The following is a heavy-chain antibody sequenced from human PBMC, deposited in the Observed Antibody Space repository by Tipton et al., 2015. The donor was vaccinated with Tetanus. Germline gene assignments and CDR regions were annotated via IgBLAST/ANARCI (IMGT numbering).Heavy chain of an antibody. J-gene: IGHJ1*01. V-gene: IGHV3-21*01. CDR3: AKDVNWNLRYLHH. Sequence: SLRLSCAASGFTFSTYSMNWVRQAPGKGPEWVSSISGSSKYIFYADSVRGRFTISRDNARNSVYLQMKSLRAEDTAVYFCAKDVNWNLRYLHHWGRGTVVTVSS. D-gene: IGHD1-1*01. CDR1: GFTFSTYS. CDR2: ISGSSKYI.